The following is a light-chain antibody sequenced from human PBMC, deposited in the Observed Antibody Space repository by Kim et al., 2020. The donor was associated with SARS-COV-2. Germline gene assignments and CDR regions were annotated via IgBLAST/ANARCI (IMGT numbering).Light chain of an antibody. V-gene: IGKV2-29*02. J-gene: IGKJ2*01. Sequence: GQPASISCKCSQNLLHSDGTTYLYWDVQKPGQSPQLLISDVSSRVSGVPDRFSGSGSGTDFTLQISRVEPEDVGVYYCMQAINLYTFGQGTKLEI. CDR1: QNLLHSDGTTY. CDR2: DVS. CDR3: MQAINLYT.